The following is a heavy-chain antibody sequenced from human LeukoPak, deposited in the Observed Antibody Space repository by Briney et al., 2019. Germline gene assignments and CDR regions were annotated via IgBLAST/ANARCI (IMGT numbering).Heavy chain of an antibody. CDR1: GYSFSNYW. Sequence: GESLKISCKAFGYSFSNYWISWVRQMPGKGLEWMGIIYPGDSDTRYSPSFQGQITISADKSISTAYLQWSSLKASDTAMYYCARRSTYGSGTNYLFDYWGQGTLVTVSS. V-gene: IGHV5-51*01. CDR2: IYPGDSDT. D-gene: IGHD3-10*01. J-gene: IGHJ4*02. CDR3: ARRSTYGSGTNYLFDY.